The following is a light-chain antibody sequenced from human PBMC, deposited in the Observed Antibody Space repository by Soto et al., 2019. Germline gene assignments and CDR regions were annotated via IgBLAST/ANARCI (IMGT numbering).Light chain of an antibody. V-gene: IGLV2-14*01. CDR3: SSYASTLTLV. Sequence: QSALTQPASVSGSPGQSITISCTGTSSDVGGYDYVSWYQQHPGKVPKLMIYDVSSRPSGVSNRFSGSKSGNTASLTISGLQAADEADCYCSSYASTLTLVFGGGTNVTVL. J-gene: IGLJ2*01. CDR1: SSDVGGYDY. CDR2: DVS.